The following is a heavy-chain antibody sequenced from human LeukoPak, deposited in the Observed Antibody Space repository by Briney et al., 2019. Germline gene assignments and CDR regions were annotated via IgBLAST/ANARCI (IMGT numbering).Heavy chain of an antibody. CDR1: GGSFSGYY. CDR2: INHSGST. D-gene: IGHD2-2*01. CDR3: ASRLYCSSTSCKISYYGMDA. J-gene: IGHJ6*02. Sequence: SETLSLTCAVYGGSFSGYYWSWIRQPPGKGLEWIGEINHSGSTNYNPSLKSRVTISVDTSKNQFSLKLSSVTAADTAVYYCASRLYCSSTSCKISYYGMDAWGQGTTVTVSS. V-gene: IGHV4-34*01.